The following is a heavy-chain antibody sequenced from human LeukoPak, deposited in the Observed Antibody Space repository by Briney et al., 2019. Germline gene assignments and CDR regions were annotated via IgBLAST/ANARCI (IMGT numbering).Heavy chain of an antibody. D-gene: IGHD2-2*01. CDR1: GGSISSYY. J-gene: IGHJ4*02. CDR3: ARHVSAAVYFDY. V-gene: IGHV4-59*08. CDR2: MYYSGST. Sequence: SETLSLTCTVSGGSISSYYWSWIRQPPGKGLEWIGYMYYSGSTNYNPPLKSRVTISVDMSKNQVSLKLSSVTAADTAVYYCARHVSAAVYFDYWGQGTLVTVSS.